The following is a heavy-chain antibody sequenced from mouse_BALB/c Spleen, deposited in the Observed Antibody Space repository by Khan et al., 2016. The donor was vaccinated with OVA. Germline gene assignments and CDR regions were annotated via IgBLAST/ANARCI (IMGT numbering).Heavy chain of an antibody. J-gene: IGHJ3*01. CDR1: GFSLTTYG. CDR3: ARNYYYDEGLAY. CDR2: IWSGGST. Sequence: QVQLKESGPGLVQPSQSLSITCTVSGFSLTTYGVHWVRQSPGKGLEWLGVIWSGGSTDYNAAFISRLSISKDNSKSKVFFKMNSLQANDTAIYYCARNYYYDEGLAYWGQGTLVTVSA. D-gene: IGHD2-4*01. V-gene: IGHV2-2*02.